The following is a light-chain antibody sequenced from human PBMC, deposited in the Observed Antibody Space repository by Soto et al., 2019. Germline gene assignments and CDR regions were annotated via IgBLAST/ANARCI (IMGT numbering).Light chain of an antibody. CDR1: QSISSSY. Sequence: IVLTQSPGTLSLSPGERATLSCRASQSISSSYLAWYQQKPGQAPRLLIYGASTRATGIPDRFSGSGSGTDFILTISRLEPEDFAVYYCQQYGSSPRVTFGGGTKVDIK. J-gene: IGKJ4*01. V-gene: IGKV3-20*01. CDR2: GAS. CDR3: QQYGSSPRVT.